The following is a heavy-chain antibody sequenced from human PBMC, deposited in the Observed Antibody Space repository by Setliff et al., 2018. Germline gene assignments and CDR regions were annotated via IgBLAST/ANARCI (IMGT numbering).Heavy chain of an antibody. J-gene: IGHJ6*03. CDR1: GGSISSAPYY. CDR3: ARVTGFLYIDV. V-gene: IGHV4-61*09. Sequence: LSLTCTVSGGSISSAPYYWSWIRQPAGKGPEWIGHIYTSWSSNYNPSLKSRATMSIDTSKNQFSLNLSSVTAADTAVYYCARVTGFLYIDVWGKGTTVTVSS. CDR2: IYTSWSS. D-gene: IGHD3-3*01.